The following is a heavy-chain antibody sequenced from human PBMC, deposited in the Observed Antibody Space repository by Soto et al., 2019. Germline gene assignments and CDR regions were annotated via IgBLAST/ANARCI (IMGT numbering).Heavy chain of an antibody. V-gene: IGHV4-59*01. CDR3: ARSRSVPHWFDP. Sequence: SETLSLTCTVSGGSISRYYWSWIRQPPGKGLEWIGNIYSSGTANHNPSLKSRVTISVDTSKNQVSLRLTSVTAADTALYYCARSRSVPHWFDPWGQGTLVTVSS. CDR2: IYSSGTA. D-gene: IGHD6-19*01. J-gene: IGHJ5*02. CDR1: GGSISRYY.